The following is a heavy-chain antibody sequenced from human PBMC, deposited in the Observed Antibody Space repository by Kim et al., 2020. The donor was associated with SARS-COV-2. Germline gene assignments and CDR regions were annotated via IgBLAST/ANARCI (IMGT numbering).Heavy chain of an antibody. Sequence: YAQKFQGRVTMTEDTSTDTAYMELSSLRSEDTAVYYCATDPMRAAGAFDIWGQGTMVTVSS. CDR3: ATDPMRAAGAFDI. J-gene: IGHJ3*02. V-gene: IGHV1-24*01.